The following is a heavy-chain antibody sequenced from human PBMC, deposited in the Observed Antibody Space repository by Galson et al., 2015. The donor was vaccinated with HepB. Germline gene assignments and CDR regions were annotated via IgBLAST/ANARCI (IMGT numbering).Heavy chain of an antibody. V-gene: IGHV3-30*04. CDR1: GFTFSGYA. Sequence: SLRLSCAASGFTFSGYAMPWVRQAPGKGLEWVAVISNDGSNRYYADSVKGRFTISRDNSKNTLYMQMNSLRAEDTAVYYCASHIYWGQGTLVTVSS. J-gene: IGHJ4*02. CDR3: ASHIY. CDR2: ISNDGSNR.